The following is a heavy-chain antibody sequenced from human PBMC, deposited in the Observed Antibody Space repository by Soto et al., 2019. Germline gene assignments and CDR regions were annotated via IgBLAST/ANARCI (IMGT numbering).Heavy chain of an antibody. J-gene: IGHJ4*02. CDR1: GFTFSSYA. D-gene: IGHD5-18*01. CDR3: ARERGYSYGPFDY. V-gene: IGHV3-30-3*01. Sequence: QVQLVESGGGVVQPGRSLRLSCAASGFTFSSYAMHWVRQAPGKGLEWVAVISYDGSNKYYADSVKGRFTISRDNSKNTLYLQMNSLRVEDTAVYYCARERGYSYGPFDYWGQGTLVTVSS. CDR2: ISYDGSNK.